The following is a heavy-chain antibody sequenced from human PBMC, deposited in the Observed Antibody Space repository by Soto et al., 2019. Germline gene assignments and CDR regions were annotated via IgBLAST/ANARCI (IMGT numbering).Heavy chain of an antibody. J-gene: IGHJ6*02. CDR2: ISYDGSNK. Sequence: GGSLRLSCAASGFTFSSYGMHWVRQAPGKGLEWVAVISYDGSNKYYADSVKGRFTISRDNSKNTLYLQMNSLRAEDTAVYYCAKDLLSSGWYVSYYYYYGMDVWGQGTTVTVSS. CDR3: AKDLLSSGWYVSYYYYYGMDV. D-gene: IGHD6-19*01. V-gene: IGHV3-30*18. CDR1: GFTFSSYG.